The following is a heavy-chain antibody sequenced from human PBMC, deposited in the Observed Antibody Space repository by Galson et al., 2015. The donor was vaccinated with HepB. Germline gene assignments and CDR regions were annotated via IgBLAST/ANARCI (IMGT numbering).Heavy chain of an antibody. V-gene: IGHV1-69*04. J-gene: IGHJ4*02. CDR3: ARLPSGSQPPGGEDY. CDR2: IIPILGIA. D-gene: IGHD3-10*01. Sequence: SVKVSCKASGGTFSSYAISWVRQAPGQGLEWMGRIIPILGIANYAQKFQGRVTITADKSTSTAYMELSSLRSEDTAVYYCARLPSGSQPPGGEDYWGQGTLVTVSS. CDR1: GGTFSSYA.